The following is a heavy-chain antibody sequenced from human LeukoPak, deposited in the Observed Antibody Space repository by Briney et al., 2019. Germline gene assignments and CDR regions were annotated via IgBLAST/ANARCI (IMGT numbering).Heavy chain of an antibody. Sequence: MSSETLSLTCAVYGVSFYGFYWIWLPQPPGKGLVWIGEINHSGRTHYNPSLKSLVTISVDTPKNHFSLNLSPVTGADTAVYYCERGPPRLRFLGHWFFDYWGQGTLVTVSS. CDR1: GVSFYGFY. CDR3: ERGPPRLRFLGHWFFDY. V-gene: IGHV4-34*01. J-gene: IGHJ4*02. CDR2: INHSGRT. D-gene: IGHD5-12*01.